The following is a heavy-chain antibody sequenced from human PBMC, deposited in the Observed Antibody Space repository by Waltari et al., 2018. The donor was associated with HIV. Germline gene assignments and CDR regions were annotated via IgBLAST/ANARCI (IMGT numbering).Heavy chain of an antibody. J-gene: IGHJ6*02. CDR1: GFTFSASA. CDR2: IRSKANSYAT. D-gene: IGHD6-13*01. Sequence: EVQLVESGGGLVQPGGSLKLSCAASGFTFSASAMHWFRPASGKGLEWVGRIRSKANSYATAYAASVKGRFTISRDDSKNTAYLQMNSLKTEDTAVYYCTRHGVAAQGMDVWGQGTTVTVSS. V-gene: IGHV3-73*02. CDR3: TRHGVAAQGMDV.